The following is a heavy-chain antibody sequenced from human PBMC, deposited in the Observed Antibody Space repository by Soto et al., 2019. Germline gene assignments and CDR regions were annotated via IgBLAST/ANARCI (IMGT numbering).Heavy chain of an antibody. Sequence: QITLKESGPTLVKPTQTLTLTCTFSGFSLSTTGVAVGWIRQPPGKALEWLALVYWDDDKRYSPSLKSRLTTTQDTSKNHVDLAMPDMYPVDAATYYCALHLPAVGYFDHWGQGTLVTVSS. CDR1: GFSLSTTGVA. D-gene: IGHD1-26*01. J-gene: IGHJ4*02. CDR3: ALHLPAVGYFDH. CDR2: VYWDDDK. V-gene: IGHV2-5*02.